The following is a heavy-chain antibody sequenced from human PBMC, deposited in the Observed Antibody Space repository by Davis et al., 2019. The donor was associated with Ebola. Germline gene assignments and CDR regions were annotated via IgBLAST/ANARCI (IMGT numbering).Heavy chain of an antibody. J-gene: IGHJ4*02. D-gene: IGHD6-19*01. CDR1: GCSFSGYY. Sequence: MPSETLSLTCAVYGCSFSGYYWSWIRQPPGKGLEWIGEINHSGSTNYNPSLKSRVTISVDTSKNQFSLKLSSVTAADTAVYFCASPVSSGWFYSDYWSQGTLVTVSS. CDR2: INHSGST. CDR3: ASPVSSGWFYSDY. V-gene: IGHV4-34*01.